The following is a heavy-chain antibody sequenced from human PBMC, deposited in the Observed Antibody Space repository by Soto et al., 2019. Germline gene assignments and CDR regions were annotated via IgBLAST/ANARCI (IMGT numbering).Heavy chain of an antibody. CDR3: AKDRTALGALPRFDP. CDR2: ISGSGGSA. Sequence: VQLLESGGGLVQPGGSLRLSCAASGFTFSSFAMSWVRQAPGKGLEWVAAISGSGGSAYYADSVKGRFTISRDNSKNALYLQMNSLRAEDTAVYYCAKDRTALGALPRFDPWGQGPWSPSPQ. V-gene: IGHV3-23*01. J-gene: IGHJ5*02. D-gene: IGHD2-15*01. CDR1: GFTFSSFA.